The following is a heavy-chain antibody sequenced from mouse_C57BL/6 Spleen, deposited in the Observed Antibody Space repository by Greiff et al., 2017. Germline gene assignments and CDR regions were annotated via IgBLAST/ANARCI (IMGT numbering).Heavy chain of an antibody. Sequence: VQLQQPGAELVKPGASVKVSCKASGYTFTSYWMHWVKQRPGQGLEWIGRIHPSDSDTNYNQKFKGKATLTVDKSSSTAYMQLSSLTSEDSAVYYCATNYYGSSYWFAYWGQGTLVTVSA. J-gene: IGHJ3*01. V-gene: IGHV1-74*01. CDR1: GYTFTSYW. D-gene: IGHD1-1*01. CDR2: IHPSDSDT. CDR3: ATNYYGSSYWFAY.